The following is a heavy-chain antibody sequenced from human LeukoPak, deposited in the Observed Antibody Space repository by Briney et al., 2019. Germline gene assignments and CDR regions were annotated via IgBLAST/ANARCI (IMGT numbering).Heavy chain of an antibody. CDR1: GFTFVSYA. J-gene: IGHJ4*02. Sequence: PGGSLRLSCVASGFTFVSYALSWVRQAPGKGPEWVSTISDGGGRTYYVDSVKGRFTISRDIAKTTLYLQMSSLRVEETAVHFCARMYCSGGTCSHFDYWGQGTLVTVSS. CDR3: ARMYCSGGTCSHFDY. CDR2: ISDGGGRT. D-gene: IGHD2-15*01. V-gene: IGHV3-23*01.